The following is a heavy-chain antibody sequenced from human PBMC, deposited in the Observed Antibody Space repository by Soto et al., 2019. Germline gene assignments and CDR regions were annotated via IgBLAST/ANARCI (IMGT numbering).Heavy chain of an antibody. CDR2: INPNSGGT. V-gene: IGHV1-2*04. J-gene: IGHJ6*02. Sequence: VKVSCKASGYTFTGYYMHWVRQAPGQGLEWMGWINPNSGGTNYAQKFQGWVTMTRDTSISTAYMELSRLRSDDTAVYYCATSLGYCSGGSCYDLYYYYGMDVWGQGTTVTVSS. D-gene: IGHD2-15*01. CDR3: ATSLGYCSGGSCYDLYYYYGMDV. CDR1: GYTFTGYY.